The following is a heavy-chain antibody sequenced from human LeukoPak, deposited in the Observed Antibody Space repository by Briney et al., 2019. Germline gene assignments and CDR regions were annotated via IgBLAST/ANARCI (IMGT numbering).Heavy chain of an antibody. CDR3: ARAGWYRFDY. V-gene: IGHV3-74*01. D-gene: IGHD6-19*01. J-gene: IGHJ4*02. CDR2: MNSDGTTT. Sequence: GSLRLSCAASGFTFSDHWMHWVRQVPGKGLLWVARMNSDGTTTNYADSVKGRFTISRDNAENTLFLQMNSLGADDTAVYYCARAGWYRFDYWGQGTLVTVSS. CDR1: GFTFSDHW.